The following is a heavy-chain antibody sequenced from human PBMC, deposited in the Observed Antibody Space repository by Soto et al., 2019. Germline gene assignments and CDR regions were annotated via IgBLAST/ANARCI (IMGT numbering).Heavy chain of an antibody. J-gene: IGHJ4*02. V-gene: IGHV3-23*01. CDR3: ASRTSGWYFDY. CDR2: ISGSGGST. CDR1: GFTFSSYA. D-gene: IGHD6-19*01. Sequence: EVQLLESGGGLVQPGGSLRISCTASGFTFSSYAMNWVRQAPGKGLEWVSVISGSGGSTYYADSVKGRFTISRDNSKNKLYLQMNSLRAEDTAVYYCASRTSGWYFDYWGQGTLVTVSS.